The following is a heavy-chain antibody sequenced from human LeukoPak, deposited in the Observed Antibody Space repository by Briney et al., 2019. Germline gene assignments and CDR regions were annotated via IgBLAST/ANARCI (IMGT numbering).Heavy chain of an antibody. CDR2: IYYSGST. V-gene: IGHV4-59*08. CDR3: ARHGGGLVVVTVLDY. J-gene: IGHJ4*02. Sequence: SETLSLTCTVSGGSISSYYWSWIRQPPGKGLEWIGYIYYSGSTNYNPSLKSRVTISVDTSKNQFSLKLSSVTAADTAVYYCARHGGGLVVVTVLDYWGQGTLVTVSS. CDR1: GGSISSYY. D-gene: IGHD2-21*02.